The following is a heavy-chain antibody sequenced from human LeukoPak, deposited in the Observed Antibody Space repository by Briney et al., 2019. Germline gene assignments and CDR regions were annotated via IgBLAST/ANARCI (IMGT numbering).Heavy chain of an antibody. J-gene: IGHJ4*02. CDR1: GYTLTDYF. D-gene: IGHD1-14*01. CDR3: ARDGPESGTGPYYFDY. Sequence: ASVKVSCKAPGYTLTDYFIHWVRQAPGQGLEWMGWIDPNNGGTNYAQEFQGRVTMTRDTSVSTAYVELSRLRSDDTAVYYCARDGPESGTGPYYFDYWGQGTLVTVSS. CDR2: IDPNNGGT. V-gene: IGHV1-2*02.